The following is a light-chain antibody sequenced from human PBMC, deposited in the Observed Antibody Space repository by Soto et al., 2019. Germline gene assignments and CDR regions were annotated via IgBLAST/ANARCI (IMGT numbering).Light chain of an antibody. V-gene: IGKV3-20*01. CDR1: QTISSSF. J-gene: IGKJ3*01. CDR2: RAS. CDR3: NQFGISPRDT. Sequence: EIVLTQSPGTLSLSPGERATLSCRASQTISSSFLAWYQQKPGQAPRLLIYRASRRAPGIPDRFSGSGSWTNFTLTISRLEPEVFAVYYCNQFGISPRDTFGPGTKVEIK.